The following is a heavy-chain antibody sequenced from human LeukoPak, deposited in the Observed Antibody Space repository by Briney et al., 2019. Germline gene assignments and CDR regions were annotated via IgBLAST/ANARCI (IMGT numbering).Heavy chain of an antibody. CDR3: AGGLGYCSGGSCYRNYYYYYMDV. CDR2: INHSGST. J-gene: IGHJ6*03. D-gene: IGHD2-15*01. CDR1: GGSFSGYY. V-gene: IGHV4-34*01. Sequence: ASETLSLTCAVYGGSFSGYYWSWIRQPPGKGLEWIGEINHSGSTNYNPSLKSRVTISVDTSKNQFSLKLSSVTAADTAVYYCAGGLGYCSGGSCYRNYYYYYMDVWGKGTTVTISS.